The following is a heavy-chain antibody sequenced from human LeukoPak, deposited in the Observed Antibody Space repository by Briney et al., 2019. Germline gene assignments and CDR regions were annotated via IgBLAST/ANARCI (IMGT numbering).Heavy chain of an antibody. CDR1: SGSISSSNW. D-gene: IGHD3-10*01. V-gene: IGHV4-4*02. CDR2: IYHSGST. CDR3: ARETYYYGSGSYYLLDY. Sequence: SETLSLTCAVSSGSISSSNWWSWVRQPPGKGLEWIGEIYHSGSTNYNPSLKSRVTISVDKSKNQFSLKLSSVTAADTAVYYCARETYYYGSGSYYLLDYWGQGTLVTVSS. J-gene: IGHJ4*02.